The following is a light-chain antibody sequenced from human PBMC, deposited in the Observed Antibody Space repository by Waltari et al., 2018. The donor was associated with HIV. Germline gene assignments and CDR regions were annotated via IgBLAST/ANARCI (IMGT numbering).Light chain of an antibody. J-gene: IGLJ3*02. CDR2: DNN. V-gene: IGLV1-51*01. Sequence: QPVLTQPPSVSAAPGQKVTIPCSGSSPNIGNNYVSWYQQLPGTAPKLLIYDNNNRPSGIPDRFSGSESGTSATLGITGLQTGDEADYYCGTWDSSLSAWVFGGGTKLTVL. CDR3: GTWDSSLSAWV. CDR1: SPNIGNNY.